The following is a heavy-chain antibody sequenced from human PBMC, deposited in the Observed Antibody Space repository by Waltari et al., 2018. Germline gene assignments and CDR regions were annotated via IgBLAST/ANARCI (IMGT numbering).Heavy chain of an antibody. Sequence: EVQLVESGGGLVQPGRSLRLSCAASGFTFDDYAMHWVRQAPGKGLGWVSGISWNSGSIGYADSVKGRFTISRDDSKNTLHLQMNSLRDEDTAIYYCARERRGYYAEYWGQGTLVTVSS. CDR1: GFTFDDYA. J-gene: IGHJ4*02. CDR2: ISWNSGSI. V-gene: IGHV3-9*01. CDR3: ARERRGYYAEY.